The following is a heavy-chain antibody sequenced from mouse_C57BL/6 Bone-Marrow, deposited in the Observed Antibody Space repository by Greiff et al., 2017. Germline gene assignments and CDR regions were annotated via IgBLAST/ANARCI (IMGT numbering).Heavy chain of an antibody. Sequence: VQLKESGPGLVQPSQSLSITCTVSGFSLTSYGVHWVRQSPGKGLEWLGVIWSGGSTDYNAAFISRLSISKDNSKSQVFFKMNSLQADDTAIYYCARPMTLSYWGQGTLVTVSA. CDR2: IWSGGST. CDR1: GFSLTSYG. D-gene: IGHD2-3*01. V-gene: IGHV2-2*01. J-gene: IGHJ3*01. CDR3: ARPMTLSY.